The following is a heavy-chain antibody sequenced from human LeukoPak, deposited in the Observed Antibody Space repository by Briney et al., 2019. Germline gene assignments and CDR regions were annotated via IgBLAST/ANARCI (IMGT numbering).Heavy chain of an antibody. Sequence: KPGGSLRLSCAASGFTFRDYFMSWLRQAPGKGVEWVAYTNTAGNTIYYADSMKGRFTISRDNAKNPLYLPMNPLGAQDTAVYYCAGATYDCSAVDAFDIWGQGTMVTVSP. J-gene: IGHJ3*02. CDR1: GFTFRDYF. CDR2: TNTAGNTI. V-gene: IGHV3-11*01. D-gene: IGHD3-22*01. CDR3: AGATYDCSAVDAFDI.